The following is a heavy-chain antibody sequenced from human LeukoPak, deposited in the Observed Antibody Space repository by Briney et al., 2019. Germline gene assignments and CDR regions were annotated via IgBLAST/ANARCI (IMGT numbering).Heavy chain of an antibody. CDR1: GGSISSYY. Sequence: SETLSLTCTVSGGSISSYYWSWIRQPAGKGLEWIGRIYTSWSTNYNPSLKSRVTMSVDTSKNQFSLKLSSVTAADTAVYYCARGVYYYDSSGYYPDAFDIWGQGTMVTVSS. CDR2: IYTSWST. CDR3: ARGVYYYDSSGYYPDAFDI. V-gene: IGHV4-4*07. D-gene: IGHD3-22*01. J-gene: IGHJ3*02.